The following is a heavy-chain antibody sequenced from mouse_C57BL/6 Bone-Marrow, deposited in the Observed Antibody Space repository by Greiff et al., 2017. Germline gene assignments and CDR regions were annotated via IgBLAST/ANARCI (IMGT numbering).Heavy chain of an antibody. D-gene: IGHD2-5*01. V-gene: IGHV3-6*01. J-gene: IGHJ3*01. CDR1: GYSITSGYY. CDR2: ISYDGSN. CDR3: ARSNYSNPFAY. Sequence: EVKLQESGPGLVKPSQSLSLTCSVTGYSITSGYYWNWIRQFPGNKLEWMGYISYDGSNNYNPSLKNRISITHDTSKNQFFLKLNSVTTEDTATYYCARSNYSNPFAYWGQGTLVTVSA.